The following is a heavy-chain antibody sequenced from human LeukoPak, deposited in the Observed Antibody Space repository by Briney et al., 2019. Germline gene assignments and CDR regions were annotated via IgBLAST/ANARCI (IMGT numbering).Heavy chain of an antibody. J-gene: IGHJ6*04. CDR2: IFWRGGST. Sequence: GGSLRLSCAASGFTLDDYGMSWVRQAPGKGLEWVSGIFWRGGSTRYADSVKGRFTISRDNAKNSLYLQMNSLRAEDTAVYYCAELGIAMIDCVWGKGTTATISS. V-gene: IGHV3-20*04. D-gene: IGHD3-22*01. CDR1: GFTLDDYG. CDR3: AELGIAMIDCV.